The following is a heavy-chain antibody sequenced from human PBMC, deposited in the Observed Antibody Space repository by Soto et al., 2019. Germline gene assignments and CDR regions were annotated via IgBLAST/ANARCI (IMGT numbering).Heavy chain of an antibody. CDR3: AKDSPYGPFDP. Sequence: QVQLVESGGGVVQPGRSLRLSCAASGFTFSSYGMHWVRQAPGMGLEWVAVISYDGSNKYYADSVKGRFTISRDNSKNTLYLQMNSLRAEDTAVYYCAKDSPYGPFDPWGQRTLVTVSS. V-gene: IGHV3-30*18. J-gene: IGHJ5*02. D-gene: IGHD4-17*01. CDR1: GFTFSSYG. CDR2: ISYDGSNK.